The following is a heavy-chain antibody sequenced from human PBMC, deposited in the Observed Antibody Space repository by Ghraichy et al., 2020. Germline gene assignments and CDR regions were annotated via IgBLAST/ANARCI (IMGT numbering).Heavy chain of an antibody. CDR2: IYYTGTT. CDR1: GDSISGSNYY. J-gene: IGHJ4*02. V-gene: IGHV4-39*01. Sequence: SQTLSLTCTVSGDSISGSNYYWGWIRQPPGKGLEWIGSIYYTGTTYYSPSLKSRVTISVDTSKNQFSLNLSSVTAADTAVYYWARPSQLGSYYYWGQGILVTVSS. CDR3: ARPSQLGSYYY. D-gene: IGHD1-1*01.